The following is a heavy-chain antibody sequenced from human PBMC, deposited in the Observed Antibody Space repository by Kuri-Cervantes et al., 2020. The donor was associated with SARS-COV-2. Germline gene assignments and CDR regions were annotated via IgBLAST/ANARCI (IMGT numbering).Heavy chain of an antibody. D-gene: IGHD4-17*01. Sequence: ASVKVSCKASGYTSTSYGISWVRQAPGQGLEWMGWISAYNGNTNYAQKLQGRVTMTTDTSTSTAYMELRSLRSDDTAVYYCARVPSPPRHTYGDSYFDYWGQGTLVTVSS. CDR2: ISAYNGNT. CDR1: GYTSTSYG. CDR3: ARVPSPPRHTYGDSYFDY. J-gene: IGHJ4*02. V-gene: IGHV1-18*01.